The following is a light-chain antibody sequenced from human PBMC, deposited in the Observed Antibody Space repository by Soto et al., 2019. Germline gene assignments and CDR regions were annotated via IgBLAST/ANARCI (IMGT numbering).Light chain of an antibody. J-gene: IGKJ1*01. CDR3: QQTYSNLWT. CDR1: QDIGDY. V-gene: IGKV1-39*01. CDR2: ASS. Sequence: DIQMTQSPSSLSASIGDRVTITCQASQDIGDYLNWYRQKPGKAPKLLIYASSTLQSGVPARFSGRGSGTDFTLTISSLQPEDFAHYYCQQTYSNLWTFGQGTKVDIK.